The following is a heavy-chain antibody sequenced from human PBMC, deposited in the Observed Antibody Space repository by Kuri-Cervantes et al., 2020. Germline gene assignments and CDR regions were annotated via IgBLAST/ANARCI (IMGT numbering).Heavy chain of an antibody. D-gene: IGHD2-21*01. V-gene: IGHV3-30*02. CDR2: IRYDGSNK. J-gene: IGHJ6*03. CDR1: GFTFSDYT. Sequence: GGSLRLSCAASGFTFSDYTIHWVRQAPGKGLEWVAFIRYDGSNKYYADSVKGRFTISRDNSKNTLYLQMNSLRAEDTAVYYCARSAIPSYYSYYMDVWGKGTTVTVSS. CDR3: ARSAIPSYYSYYMDV.